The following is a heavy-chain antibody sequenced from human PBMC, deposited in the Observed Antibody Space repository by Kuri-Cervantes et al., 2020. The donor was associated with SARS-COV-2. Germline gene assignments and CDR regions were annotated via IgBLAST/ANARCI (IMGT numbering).Heavy chain of an antibody. Sequence: GGFLRLSCAASGFTYSSYGMHWVRQAPGKGLEWVAVISHDGKNKKCIASGKGRFTVSRDNSQNTLYLHMKSLRSEDTAMYYCAKDRVGVQDFWGQGTLVTVSS. CDR3: AKDRVGVQDF. J-gene: IGHJ4*02. D-gene: IGHD2-21*01. V-gene: IGHV3-30*18. CDR1: GFTYSSYG. CDR2: ISHDGKNK.